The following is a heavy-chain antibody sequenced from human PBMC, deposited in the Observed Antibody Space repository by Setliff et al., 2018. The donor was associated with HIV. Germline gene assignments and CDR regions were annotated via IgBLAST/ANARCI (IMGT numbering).Heavy chain of an antibody. CDR3: AVGGYYGMDV. J-gene: IGHJ6*02. Sequence: SETLSLTCAVYGGSFSGYYWSWIRQPPGKGLEWIGEINHSGSTNYNPSLKSRVTISVDTSKNQFSLKLSSVTAADTAVYYCAVGGYYGMDVWGQGTTVTVSS. V-gene: IGHV4-34*01. CDR2: INHSGST. CDR1: GGSFSGYY.